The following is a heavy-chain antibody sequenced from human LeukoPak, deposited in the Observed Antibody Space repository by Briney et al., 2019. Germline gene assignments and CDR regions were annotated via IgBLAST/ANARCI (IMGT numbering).Heavy chain of an antibody. D-gene: IGHD2-8*01. CDR1: GFTFSSYA. J-gene: IGHJ4*02. Sequence: QFGGSLRLSCAGSGFTFSSYAMSWVRQAPGKGLEWVSAISDTGATTYDADSVKGRFTISRDNSRSTLYLQMNSLRAEDTALYYCAKDASIGRYCTNGVCSPFDYWGQGTLVTVSS. V-gene: IGHV3-23*01. CDR2: ISDTGATT. CDR3: AKDASIGRYCTNGVCSPFDY.